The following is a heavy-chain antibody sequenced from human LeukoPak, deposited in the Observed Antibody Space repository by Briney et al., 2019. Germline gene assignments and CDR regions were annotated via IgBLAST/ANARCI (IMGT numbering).Heavy chain of an antibody. J-gene: IGHJ4*02. V-gene: IGHV3-33*01. CDR2: IWYDGTNK. D-gene: IGHD5-24*01. CDR3: ARGWANDY. Sequence: GGSLRLSCAASGFSFSSHGIHWVRQAPGKGLEWVAVIWYDGTNKYYADSVKGRLTISRDNSKKTVYLQMNSLRAEDTAVYYCARGWANDYWGQGTLVTVSS. CDR1: GFSFSSHG.